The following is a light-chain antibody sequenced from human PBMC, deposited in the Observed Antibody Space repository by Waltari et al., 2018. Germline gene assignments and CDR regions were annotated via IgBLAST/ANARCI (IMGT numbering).Light chain of an antibody. CDR1: SGHSNNA. CDR3: QTWGTGIRV. J-gene: IGLJ2*01. CDR2: VNNDGSH. Sequence: QLVLTPSPSASASLGASVKFTCTLSSGHSNNAIAWHQQQTEKGPRYLMKVNNDGSHSKGDGIPDRFSGSASGAQRYLTISSLQSEDEADYYCQTWGTGIRVFGGGTKLTVL. V-gene: IGLV4-69*01.